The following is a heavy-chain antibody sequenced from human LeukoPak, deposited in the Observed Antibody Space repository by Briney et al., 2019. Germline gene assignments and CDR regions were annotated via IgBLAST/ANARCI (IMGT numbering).Heavy chain of an antibody. CDR1: GFTFSSYA. V-gene: IGHV3-23*01. Sequence: GGSLGLSCVASGFTFSSYAMSWVRQAPGKGLEWVSAISGSGGSKYYEDSVKGRFTISRDNSKNTLYLRMNSLRAEDTAVYYCAKAVMYYYDSSGYPTDYWGQGTLVTVSS. CDR2: ISGSGGSK. CDR3: AKAVMYYYDSSGYPTDY. D-gene: IGHD3-22*01. J-gene: IGHJ4*02.